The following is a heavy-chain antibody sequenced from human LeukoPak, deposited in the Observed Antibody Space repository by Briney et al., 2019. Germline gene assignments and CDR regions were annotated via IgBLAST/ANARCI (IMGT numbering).Heavy chain of an antibody. CDR3: ARGIAAAHGAFDY. J-gene: IGHJ4*02. CDR1: GFTFSSYA. D-gene: IGHD6-13*01. V-gene: IGHV3-48*04. Sequence: GALRLSCAASGFTFSSYAMSWIRQAPGKGLEWVSYISSSGSTIYYADSVKGRFTISRDNAKNSLYLQMNSLRAEDTAVYYCARGIAAAHGAFDYWGQGTLVTVSS. CDR2: ISSSGSTI.